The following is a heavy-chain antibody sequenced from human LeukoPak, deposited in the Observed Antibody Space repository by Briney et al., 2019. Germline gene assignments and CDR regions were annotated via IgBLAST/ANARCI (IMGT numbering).Heavy chain of an antibody. CDR1: GFTFSSYA. CDR3: AKXXXNSXGWYLNWFDP. J-gene: IGHJ5*02. V-gene: IGHV3-23*01. Sequence: GGSLRLSCAASGFTFSSYAMSWVRQAPGKGLEWVSAISGSGGSTYYADSVKGRFTISRDNSKNTLYLQMNSLRAEDTAVYYCAKXXXNSXGWYLNWFDPWGQGTLVTVSS. D-gene: IGHD6-19*01. CDR2: ISGSGGST.